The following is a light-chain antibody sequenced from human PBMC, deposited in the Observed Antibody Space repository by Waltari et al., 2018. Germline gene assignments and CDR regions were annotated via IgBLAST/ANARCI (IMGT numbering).Light chain of an antibody. V-gene: IGKV3-15*01. Sequence: EVVMTQSPATLSVSPGGRATLSCRASQSVSDKLAWYQHKPGQGPRLLIFGASNRATGIPGRFSGSGSGTDFTLTISSLQSEDFALYYCQQYNDWPLTFGRGTKVEIK. CDR3: QQYNDWPLT. CDR2: GAS. CDR1: QSVSDK. J-gene: IGKJ4*01.